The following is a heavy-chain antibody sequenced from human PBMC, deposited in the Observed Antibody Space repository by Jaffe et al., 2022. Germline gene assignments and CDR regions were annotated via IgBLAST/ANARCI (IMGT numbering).Heavy chain of an antibody. D-gene: IGHD2-8*02. J-gene: IGHJ4*02. V-gene: IGHV3-7*01. CDR2: IKQDGSEK. Sequence: EVQLVESGGGLVQPGGSLRLSCAASGFTFSSYWMSWVRQAPGKGLEWVANIKQDGSEKYYVDSVKGRFTISRDNAKNSLYLQMNSLRAEDTAVYYCARDRGYCTGGVCYSYGSLDYWGQGTLVTVSS. CDR3: ARDRGYCTGGVCYSYGSLDY. CDR1: GFTFSSYW.